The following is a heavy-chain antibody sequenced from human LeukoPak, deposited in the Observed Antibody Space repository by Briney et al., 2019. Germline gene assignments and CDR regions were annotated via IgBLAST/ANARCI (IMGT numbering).Heavy chain of an antibody. Sequence: KPSQTLSLTCAVYGGSFSGYYWSWVRQPPGKGLEWIGEINHSGTSNSSPSLKSRVTMSVDTSKNQFSLNLSSVTAADTAVYYCARRIGGYCPSASCSHVDYWGQGTLVTVSS. V-gene: IGHV4-34*01. CDR2: INHSGTS. CDR1: GGSFSGYY. J-gene: IGHJ4*02. D-gene: IGHD2-2*01. CDR3: ARRIGGYCPSASCSHVDY.